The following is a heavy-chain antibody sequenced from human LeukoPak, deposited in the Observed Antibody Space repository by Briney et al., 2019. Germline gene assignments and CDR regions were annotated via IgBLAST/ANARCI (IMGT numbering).Heavy chain of an antibody. V-gene: IGHV1-69*05. CDR3: ARGLQYQLLKALGYYYMDV. J-gene: IGHJ6*03. Sequence: SVKVSCKASGGTFSSHAIAWVRQAPGQGPEWMGGIIPISGTANYAQKFQGRVTITTDESTSTAYMELSSLTSDDTAVYYCARGLQYQLLKALGYYYMDVWGEGTTVTASS. D-gene: IGHD2-2*01. CDR1: GGTFSSHA. CDR2: IIPISGTA.